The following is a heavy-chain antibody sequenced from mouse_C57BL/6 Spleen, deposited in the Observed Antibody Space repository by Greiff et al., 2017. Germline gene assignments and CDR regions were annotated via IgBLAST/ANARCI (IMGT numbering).Heavy chain of an antibody. CDR1: GYAFSSSW. J-gene: IGHJ1*03. CDR2: IYPGDGDT. V-gene: IGHV1-82*01. CDR3: ARTYYSNFYWYFDV. Sequence: QVQLQQSGPELVKPGASVKISCKASGYAFSSSWMNWVKQRPGKGLEWIGRIYPGDGDTNYNGKFKGKATLTADKSSSTAYMQLSSLTSEDSAVYFCARTYYSNFYWYFDVWGTATTVTVSS. D-gene: IGHD2-5*01.